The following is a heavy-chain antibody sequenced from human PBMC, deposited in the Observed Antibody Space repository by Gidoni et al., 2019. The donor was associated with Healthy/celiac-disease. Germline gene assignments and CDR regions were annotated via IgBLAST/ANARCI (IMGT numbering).Heavy chain of an antibody. CDR3: ARDLADFWSGYYTRSGSGFDY. D-gene: IGHD3-3*01. V-gene: IGHV3-48*03. Sequence: EVQLVESGGGLVQPGGSLRLSCAASGFTFSSYEMNWVRQAPGKGLEWVSYISSSGSTIYYADSVKGRFTISRDNAKNSLYLQMNSLRAEDTAVYYCARDLADFWSGYYTRSGSGFDYWGQGTLVTVSS. CDR2: ISSSGSTI. J-gene: IGHJ4*02. CDR1: GFTFSSYE.